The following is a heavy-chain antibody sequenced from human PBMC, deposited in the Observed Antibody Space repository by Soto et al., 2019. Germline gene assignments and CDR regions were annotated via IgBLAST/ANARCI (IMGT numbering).Heavy chain of an antibody. Sequence: QVYLVQSGAEVRRPGASVKVSCTAFGYILTGYSLHWVRQARGQGLEWMGWIDPNSGATNSAERFHGRVSMTRDTSISAAYLELSSLRSDDTAVYYCARGYGSSPNMELRFGMDVWGQGTTISVSS. D-gene: IGHD5-18*01. CDR2: IDPNSGAT. CDR1: GYILTGYS. V-gene: IGHV1-2*02. J-gene: IGHJ6*02. CDR3: ARGYGSSPNMELRFGMDV.